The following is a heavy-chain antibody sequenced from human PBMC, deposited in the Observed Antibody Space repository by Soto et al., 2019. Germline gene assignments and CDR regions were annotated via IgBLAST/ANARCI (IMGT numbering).Heavy chain of an antibody. J-gene: IGHJ4*02. CDR3: ARPRYSYGRYGIDY. D-gene: IGHD5-18*01. Sequence: SETLSLTCAVSSGSISSSNWWSWVRQPPGKGLEWIGEIYHSGSTNYNPPLKSRVTISVDKSKNQFSLKLSSVTAADTAVYYCARPRYSYGRYGIDYWGQGTLVTVSS. V-gene: IGHV4-4*02. CDR1: SGSISSSNW. CDR2: IYHSGST.